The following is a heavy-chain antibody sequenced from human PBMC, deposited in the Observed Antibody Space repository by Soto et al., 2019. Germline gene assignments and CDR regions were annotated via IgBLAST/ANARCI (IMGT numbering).Heavy chain of an antibody. CDR3: AREGSSWYDAFDI. J-gene: IGHJ3*02. D-gene: IGHD6-13*01. CDR2: INSDGSST. CDR1: GFTFSSYW. Sequence: GGSLRLSCAASGFTFSSYWMRWVRQAPGKGLVWVSRINSDGSSTSYADSVKGRFTISRDNAKNTLYLQMNSLRAEDTAVYYCAREGSSWYDAFDIWGQGTMVTVSS. V-gene: IGHV3-74*01.